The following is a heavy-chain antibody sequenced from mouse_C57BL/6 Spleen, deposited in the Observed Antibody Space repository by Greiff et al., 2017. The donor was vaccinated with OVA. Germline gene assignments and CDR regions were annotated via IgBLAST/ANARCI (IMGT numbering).Heavy chain of an antibody. D-gene: IGHD3-2*02. V-gene: IGHV1-81*01. J-gene: IGHJ3*01. CDR2: IYPRSGNT. CDR3: ARSRLDSSGPWFAD. Sequence: QVQLQQSGAELARPGASVKLSCKASGYTFTSYGISWVKQRTGQGLEWIGEIYPRSGNTYYNEKFKGKATLTADKSSSTAYMELRSLTSEDSAFYFCARSRLDSSGPWFADWGKGTLVTVSA. CDR1: GYTFTSYG.